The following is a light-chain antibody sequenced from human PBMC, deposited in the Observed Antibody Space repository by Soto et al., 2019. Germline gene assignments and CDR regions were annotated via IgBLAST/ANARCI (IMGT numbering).Light chain of an antibody. CDR2: EVS. Sequence: QSALTQPASVSGSPGQSITISCTGTSSDVGRYKYVSWYQQHPGKVPKLIIYEVSNRPSGVSNRFSGSKSVNTASLIISGLQAEDEANYYCTSYTTSSTVIFGGGTKVTVL. J-gene: IGLJ2*01. CDR1: SSDVGRYKY. V-gene: IGLV2-14*03. CDR3: TSYTTSSTVI.